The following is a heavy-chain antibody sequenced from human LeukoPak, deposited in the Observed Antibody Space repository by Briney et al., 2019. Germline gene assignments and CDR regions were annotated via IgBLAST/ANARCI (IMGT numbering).Heavy chain of an antibody. CDR1: GFTLNIYS. D-gene: IGHD4/OR15-4a*01. J-gene: IGHJ4*02. CDR2: ISSSSSYI. CDR3: ARTMARTYFDY. V-gene: IGHV3-21*01. Sequence: GGSVRHSCAPYGFTLNIYSMNCLPDAPGKGLEWVSSISSSSSYIYYADSVKGRFTISRDNAKNSLYLQMNSLRAEDTAVYYCARTMARTYFDYWGQGTLVTVSS.